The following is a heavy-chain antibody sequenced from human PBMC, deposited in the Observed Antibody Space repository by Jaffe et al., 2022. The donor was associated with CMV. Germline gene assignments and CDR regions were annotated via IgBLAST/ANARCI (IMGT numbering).Heavy chain of an antibody. CDR1: GFTFDDYA. J-gene: IGHJ4*02. Sequence: EVQLVESGGGLVQPGRSLRLSCAASGFTFDDYAMHWVRQAPGKGLEWVSGISWNSGSIGYADSVKGRFTISRDNAKNSLYLQMNSLRAEDTALYYCAKDKMGCSSTSCPRGPHPFDYWGQGTLVTVSS. D-gene: IGHD2-2*01. V-gene: IGHV3-9*01. CDR2: ISWNSGSI. CDR3: AKDKMGCSSTSCPRGPHPFDY.